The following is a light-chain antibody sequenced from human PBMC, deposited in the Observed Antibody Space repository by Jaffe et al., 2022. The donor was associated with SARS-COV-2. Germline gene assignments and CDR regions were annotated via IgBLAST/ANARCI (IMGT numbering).Light chain of an antibody. Sequence: EIVLTQSPGTLSLSPGERAILSCRASQSVTHNYLSWYQQKPGQAPRLLIQNATRRATGSPDRFSGSGSGTDFTLTISRLEPEDFAVYYCQQYGSSLWTIGQGTKVEIK. CDR3: QQYGSSLWT. CDR1: QSVTHNY. CDR2: NAT. J-gene: IGKJ1*01. V-gene: IGKV3-20*01.